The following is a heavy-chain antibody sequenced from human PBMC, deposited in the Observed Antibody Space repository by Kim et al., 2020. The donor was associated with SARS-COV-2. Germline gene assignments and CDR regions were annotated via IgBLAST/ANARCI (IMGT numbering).Heavy chain of an antibody. CDR2: IYHSGST. J-gene: IGHJ4*02. V-gene: IGHV4-4*02. CDR1: GGSISSSNW. D-gene: IGHD1-26*01. CDR3: ARDSSRVGGSPKPFFDY. Sequence: SETLSLTCAVSGGSISSSNWWSWVRQPPGKGLEWIGEIYHSGSTNYNPSLKSRVTISVDKSKNQFSLKLSSVTAADTAVYYCARDSSRVGGSPKPFFDYWGQGTLVTVSS.